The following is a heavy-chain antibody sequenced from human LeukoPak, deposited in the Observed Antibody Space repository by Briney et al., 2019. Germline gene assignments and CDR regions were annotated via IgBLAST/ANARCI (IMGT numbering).Heavy chain of an antibody. Sequence: PSETLSLTCTVSGGSISSYHWSWIRQPAEKGLEWIGRICTSGSTSYNPSLKSRVTMSVDTSKNQFSLKLSSVTAADTAVYYCGRERDYYYGMDVWGQGTTVTVSS. J-gene: IGHJ6*01. CDR2: ICTSGST. CDR1: GGSISSYH. CDR3: GRERDYYYGMDV. V-gene: IGHV4-4*07.